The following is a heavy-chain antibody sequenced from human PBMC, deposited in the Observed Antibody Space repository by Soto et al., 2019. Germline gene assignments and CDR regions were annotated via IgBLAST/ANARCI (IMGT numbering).Heavy chain of an antibody. V-gene: IGHV3-15*07. CDR2: IKSKTDGGTT. CDR1: GFTFISYS. D-gene: IGHD3-22*01. CDR3: TTDPVTMIVVVPSSG. Sequence: PGGSLRLSCAASGFTFISYSMNWVRQAPGKGPEWVGRIKSKTDGGTTDYAAPVKGRFTISRDDSKNTLYLQMNSLKTEDTAVYYCTTDPVTMIVVVPSSGWGQGTLVTVSS. J-gene: IGHJ4*02.